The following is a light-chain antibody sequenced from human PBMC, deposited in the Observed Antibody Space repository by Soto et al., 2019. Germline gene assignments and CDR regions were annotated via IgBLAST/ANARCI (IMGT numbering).Light chain of an antibody. J-gene: IGLJ1*01. CDR2: EGS. Sequence: QSVVTQPASVSGAPGQSITISCTGTSSDVGSYNLVSWYQQHPGKAPKLMIYEGSKRPSGVSNRFSGSKSGNTASLTISGLQAEYESDYYCCSYAGSSTFGYGLGTGTKVTV. V-gene: IGLV2-23*03. CDR3: CSYAGSSTFGYG. CDR1: SSDVGSYNL.